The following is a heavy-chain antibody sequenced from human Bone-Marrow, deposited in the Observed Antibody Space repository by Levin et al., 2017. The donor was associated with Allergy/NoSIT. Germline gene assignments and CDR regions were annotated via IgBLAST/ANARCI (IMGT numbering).Heavy chain of an antibody. CDR2: ISYDGSNK. CDR3: ARATRSSAVAFDI. D-gene: IGHD6-19*01. J-gene: IGHJ3*02. CDR1: GFTFSSYA. V-gene: IGHV3-30*04. Sequence: GESLKISCAASGFTFSSYAMHWVRQAPGKGLEWVAVISYDGSNKYYADSVKGRFTISRDNSKNTLYLQMNSLRAEDTAVYYCARATRSSAVAFDIWGQGTMVTVSS.